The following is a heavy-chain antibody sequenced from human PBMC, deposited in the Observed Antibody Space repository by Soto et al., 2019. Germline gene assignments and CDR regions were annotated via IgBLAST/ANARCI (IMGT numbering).Heavy chain of an antibody. CDR3: ARGPRGTMVRGVITHYYGMDV. D-gene: IGHD3-10*01. CDR2: INHSGST. V-gene: IGHV4-34*01. J-gene: IGHJ6*02. CDR1: GGSFIGYY. Sequence: SETLSLTCAIYGGSFIGYYWSWIRQPPGKGLEWIGEINHSGSTNYNPSLKSRVTISVDTSKNQFSLKLSSVTAADTAVYYCARGPRGTMVRGVITHYYGMDVWGQGTTVTVSS.